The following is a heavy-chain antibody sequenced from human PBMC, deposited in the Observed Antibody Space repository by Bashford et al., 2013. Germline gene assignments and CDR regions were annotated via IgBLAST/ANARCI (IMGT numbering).Heavy chain of an antibody. Sequence: VRQAPGKGLVWVSRISSDETGSYRDYADSVKGRFTISRDNAQNTLYLQMNSLRAEDAAVYFCVRARGRRWFDYVGPGNPGHRLL. CDR2: ISSDETGSYR. D-gene: IGHD3-10*01. V-gene: IGHV3-74*01. J-gene: IGHJ4*02. CDR3: VRARGRRWFDY.